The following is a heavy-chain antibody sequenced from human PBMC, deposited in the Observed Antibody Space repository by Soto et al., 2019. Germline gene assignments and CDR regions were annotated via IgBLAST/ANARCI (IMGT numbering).Heavy chain of an antibody. J-gene: IGHJ4*01. Sequence: LETLSLTWTVSGGSVSSNSYSWGLIRQYPGKGLEWIGTIYSTENTYYHPSLLSRVTMSADKSISTAYLQWSSLKASDTAMYYCARRGYTGYELNYWGHGTLVTVSS. CDR3: ARRGYTGYELNY. D-gene: IGHD5-12*01. CDR1: GGSVSSNSYS. CDR2: IYSTENT. V-gene: IGHV4-39*07.